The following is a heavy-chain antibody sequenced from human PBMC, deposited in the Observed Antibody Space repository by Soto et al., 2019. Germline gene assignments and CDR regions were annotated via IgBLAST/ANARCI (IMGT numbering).Heavy chain of an antibody. Sequence: QVQLQESGPGLVKPSETLSLICTVSGGSISTYYWSWIRQPPGKGLEWLGYIYYSGNTNYNPSLKSRVTISVDTSKNQFSLKLSSVTAADTAVYYWARLPWADYGGIFDPWGQGTLVTVSS. V-gene: IGHV4-59*01. D-gene: IGHD4-17*01. CDR1: GGSISTYY. J-gene: IGHJ5*02. CDR3: ARLPWADYGGIFDP. CDR2: IYYSGNT.